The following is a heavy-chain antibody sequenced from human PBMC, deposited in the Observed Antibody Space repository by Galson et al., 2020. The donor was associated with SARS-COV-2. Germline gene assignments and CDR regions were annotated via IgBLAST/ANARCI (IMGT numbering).Heavy chain of an antibody. CDR3: ARQIAVAGTWYYYYGMDV. CDR2: ISAYNGNT. V-gene: IGHV1-18*01. J-gene: IGHJ6*02. Sequence: ASVKVSCKAPGYTFPSYGISWVRQAPGQGLEWMGRISAYNGNTNYAQKLQGRVTMTTDTSTSTAYMELRSLRSDDTAVYYGARQIAVAGTWYYYYGMDVWGQGTTVTVSS. D-gene: IGHD6-19*01. CDR1: GYTFPSYG.